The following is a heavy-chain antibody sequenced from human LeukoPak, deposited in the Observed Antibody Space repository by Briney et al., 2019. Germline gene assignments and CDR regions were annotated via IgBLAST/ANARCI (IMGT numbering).Heavy chain of an antibody. D-gene: IGHD4-17*01. V-gene: IGHV1/OR15-1*01. CDR1: GYIFTDYY. CDR2: INPNSGGT. Sequence: ASVKVSCKASGYIFTDYYMHWVRQAPGQELGWMGRINPNSGGTNYAQKFQGRVTMTRDTSISTAYTELSSLRSEDTATYYCARVAYGDYEDYGMDVWGQGTTVTVSS. CDR3: ARVAYGDYEDYGMDV. J-gene: IGHJ6*02.